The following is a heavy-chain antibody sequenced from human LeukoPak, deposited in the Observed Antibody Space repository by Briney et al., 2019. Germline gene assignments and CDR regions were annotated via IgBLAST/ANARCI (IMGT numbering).Heavy chain of an antibody. CDR2: ISNSGGST. J-gene: IGHJ4*02. D-gene: IGHD5/OR15-5a*01. V-gene: IGHV3-23*01. Sequence: QAGGSLRLSCAASGFTFSSYAMSWARQAPGKGLEWVSSISNSGGSTYYADSVKGRFTISRDNSKNTLYLQMNSLRTEDTAVYYCAKCPGSVVFRGDFWGQGTLVTVSS. CDR1: GFTFSSYA. CDR3: AKCPGSVVFRGDF.